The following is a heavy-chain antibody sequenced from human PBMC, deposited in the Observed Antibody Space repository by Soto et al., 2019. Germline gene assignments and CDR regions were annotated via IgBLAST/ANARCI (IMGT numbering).Heavy chain of an antibody. D-gene: IGHD6-19*01. V-gene: IGHV4-30-2*01. J-gene: IGHJ4*02. CDR1: GGSISSGGYS. CDR3: AARRIAVAGTGVFDY. Sequence: SETLSLTCAVSGGSISSGGYSWSWIRQPPGKGLEWIGYIYHSGSTYYNPSLKSRVTISVDRSKNQFSLKLSSVTAADTAVYYCAARRIAVAGTGVFDYWGQGTLVTISS. CDR2: IYHSGST.